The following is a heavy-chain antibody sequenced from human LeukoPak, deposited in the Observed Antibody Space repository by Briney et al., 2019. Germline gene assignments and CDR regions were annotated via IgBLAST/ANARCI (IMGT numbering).Heavy chain of an antibody. V-gene: IGHV3-7*01. CDR3: ARDPGWSSFDI. CDR1: GFSFTSYW. Sequence: GGSLRLSCVASGFSFTSYWMSWVRQAPGKGLEFVASINQDAGTTNYVDSVKGRFTISRDNAENSLYLQMSSLRAEDTALYYCARDPGWSSFDIWGQGIMVTVSS. CDR2: INQDAGTT. D-gene: IGHD2-15*01. J-gene: IGHJ3*02.